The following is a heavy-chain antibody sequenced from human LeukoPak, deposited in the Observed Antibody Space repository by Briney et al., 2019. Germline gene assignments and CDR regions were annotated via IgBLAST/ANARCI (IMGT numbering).Heavy chain of an antibody. D-gene: IGHD2-2*01. Sequence: ASVKVSCKASGYTFTSYDINWVRQATGQGLEWMGWINPNSGGTNYAQKFQGRVTMTRDTSISTAYMELSRLRSDDTAVYYCAREFSICSSTSCYHYFDYWGQGTLVTVSS. CDR1: GYTFTSYD. V-gene: IGHV1-2*02. CDR3: AREFSICSSTSCYHYFDY. CDR2: INPNSGGT. J-gene: IGHJ4*02.